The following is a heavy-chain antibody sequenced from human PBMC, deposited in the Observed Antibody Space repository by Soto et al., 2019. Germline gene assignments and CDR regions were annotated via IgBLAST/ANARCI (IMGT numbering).Heavy chain of an antibody. CDR3: AKDRVNIGTIFGVVID. J-gene: IGHJ4*02. Sequence: EVQLLESGGGLVQPGGSLRLSCAASGFTFSSYAMSWVRQAPGKGLEWVSAISGSGGSTYYADSVKGRFTISRDNSKNTLYLQMNSLRAEDTAVYYCAKDRVNIGTIFGVVIDWGQGTLVTVSS. V-gene: IGHV3-23*01. CDR1: GFTFSSYA. D-gene: IGHD3-3*01. CDR2: ISGSGGST.